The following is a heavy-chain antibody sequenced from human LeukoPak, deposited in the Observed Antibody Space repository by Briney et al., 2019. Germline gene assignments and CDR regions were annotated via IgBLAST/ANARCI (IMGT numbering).Heavy chain of an antibody. CDR2: INPNSGGT. CDR3: ARDATPAPTYYYGSGRALDY. V-gene: IGHV1-2*02. CDR1: GYTFTGYY. Sequence: ASVKVSCKASGYTFTGYYMHWVRQAPGQGLEWMGWINPNSGGTNYAQKFQGRVTMTRDTSISTAYMELSRLRSDDTAVYYCARDATPAPTYYYGSGRALDYWGQGTLVTVSS. J-gene: IGHJ4*02. D-gene: IGHD3-10*01.